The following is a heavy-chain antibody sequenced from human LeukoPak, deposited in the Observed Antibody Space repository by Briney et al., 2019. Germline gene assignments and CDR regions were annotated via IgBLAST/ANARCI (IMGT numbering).Heavy chain of an antibody. CDR1: GYSINSGYH. CDR3: ARSYYYDSSGPFGV. CDR2: IYHSGST. Sequence: SETLSLTCIVSGYSINSGYHWGWIRQPPGKGLEWIGSIYHSGSTYYNPSLKSRVTISVDTSRNQFSLKLSSVTAADTAVYYCARSYYYDSSGPFGVWGKGTTVTVSS. V-gene: IGHV4-38-2*02. D-gene: IGHD3-22*01. J-gene: IGHJ6*04.